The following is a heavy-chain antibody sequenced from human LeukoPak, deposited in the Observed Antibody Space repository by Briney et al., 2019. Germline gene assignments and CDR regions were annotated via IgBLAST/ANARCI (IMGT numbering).Heavy chain of an antibody. Sequence: PGGSLRLSCAASGFTVSSNYMSWVRQAPGKGLEWVSVIYSGGSTYYADSVKGRFTISRDNSKNTLYLQMNSLRAEDTAVYYCARDTDSSDGAFDIWGQGTMVTVSS. J-gene: IGHJ3*02. V-gene: IGHV3-53*01. CDR1: GFTVSSNY. CDR2: IYSGGST. D-gene: IGHD3-22*01. CDR3: ARDTDSSDGAFDI.